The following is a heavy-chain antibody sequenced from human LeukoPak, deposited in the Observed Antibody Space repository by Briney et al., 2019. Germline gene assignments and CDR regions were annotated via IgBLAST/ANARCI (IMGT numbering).Heavy chain of an antibody. CDR3: AKDRIAYDAFDI. D-gene: IGHD2-15*01. Sequence: SETLSLTCTVSGGSISSNNYYWGWIRQAPGKRLLGIGSLYYSGSAYYNPSLKSRDTISVNASKNQFSLKLSSVTAADTGVYYCAKDRIAYDAFDIWGQGTMVTVSS. CDR1: GGSISSNNYY. J-gene: IGHJ3*02. V-gene: IGHV4-39*02. CDR2: LYYSGSA.